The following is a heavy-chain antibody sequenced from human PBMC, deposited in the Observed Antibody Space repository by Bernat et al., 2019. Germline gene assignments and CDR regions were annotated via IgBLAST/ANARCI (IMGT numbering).Heavy chain of an antibody. D-gene: IGHD3-10*01. CDR2: IYYSGST. CDR3: ARSDLWFGEDAFDI. Sequence: QVQLQESGPGLVKPSETLSLTCTVSGGSISSYYWRWIRQPPGKGLGWIGYIYYSGSTNYNPSLKSRVTISVDTSKNQFSLKLSSVTAADTAVYYCARSDLWFGEDAFDIWGQGTMVTVSS. J-gene: IGHJ3*02. V-gene: IGHV4-59*01. CDR1: GGSISSYY.